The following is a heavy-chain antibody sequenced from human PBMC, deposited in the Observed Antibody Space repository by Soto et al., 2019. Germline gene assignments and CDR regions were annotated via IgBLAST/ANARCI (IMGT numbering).Heavy chain of an antibody. CDR1: GYTFTGYY. D-gene: IGHD6-13*01. CDR3: ARARVRFEQQLGKGGYYYYYGMDV. CDR2: INPNSGGT. Sequence: DSVKVSCKASGYTFTGYYMHWVRQAPGQGXEWMGWINPNSGGTNYAQKFQGRVTMTRDTSISTAYMELSRLRSDDTAVYYCARARVRFEQQLGKGGYYYYYGMDVWGQGTTVTVS. V-gene: IGHV1-2*02. J-gene: IGHJ6*02.